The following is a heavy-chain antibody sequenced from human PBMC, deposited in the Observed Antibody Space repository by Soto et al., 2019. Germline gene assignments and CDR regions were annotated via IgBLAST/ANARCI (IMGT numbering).Heavy chain of an antibody. D-gene: IGHD3-10*01. J-gene: IGHJ4*02. CDR1: GYTLTSYG. CDR2: ISAYNGNT. V-gene: IGHV1-18*04. CDR3: ARVPMYSYGSRSSLDY. Sequence: ASVKVSCKASGYTLTSYGISWVRQAPGQGLEWMGWISAYNGNTNYAQKLQGRVTMTTDTSTSTANMELMSLRSDDTAVYYCARVPMYSYGSRSSLDYRGQGTL.